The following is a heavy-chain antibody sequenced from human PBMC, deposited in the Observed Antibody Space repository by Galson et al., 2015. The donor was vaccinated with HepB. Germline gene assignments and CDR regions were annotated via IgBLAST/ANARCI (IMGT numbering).Heavy chain of an antibody. CDR2: IIPIFGTA. J-gene: IGHJ3*02. CDR1: GGTFSSYA. Sequence: SCKASGGTFSSYAISWVRQAPGQGLEWMGGIIPIFGTANYAQKFQGRVTITADESTSTAYMELSSLRSEDTAVYYCARPSKRYSSGWSYDAFDIWGQGTMVTVSS. CDR3: ARPSKRYSSGWSYDAFDI. D-gene: IGHD6-19*01. V-gene: IGHV1-69*01.